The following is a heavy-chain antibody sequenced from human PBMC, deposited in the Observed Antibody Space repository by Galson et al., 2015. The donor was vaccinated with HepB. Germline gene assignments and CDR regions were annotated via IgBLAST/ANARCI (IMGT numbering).Heavy chain of an antibody. CDR1: GFIFSDYY. CDR2: ISSSSTYT. D-gene: IGHD2-15*01. J-gene: IGHJ4*02. Sequence: SLRLSCAASGFIFSDYYMSWIRQAPGKGLEWVSDISSSSTYTNYADSVKGRFTISRDNAKNSLYLQMNSLRAEGTAVYYCARDLGVVASAQIGFDFWGQGNLVTVSS. V-gene: IGHV3-11*06. CDR3: ARDLGVVASAQIGFDF.